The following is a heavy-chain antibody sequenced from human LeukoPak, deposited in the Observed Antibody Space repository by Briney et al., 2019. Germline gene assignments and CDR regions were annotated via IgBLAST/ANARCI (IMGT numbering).Heavy chain of an antibody. J-gene: IGHJ6*03. Sequence: SETLSLTCTVSGGSISSSSYYWGWIRQPPGKGLEWIGSIYYSGSTNYNPSLKSRVTISVDTSKNQFSLKLSSVTAADTAVYYCARDRPSYYYYYMDVWGKGTTVTISS. V-gene: IGHV4-39*07. CDR2: IYYSGST. CDR3: ARDRPSYYYYYMDV. CDR1: GGSISSSSYY.